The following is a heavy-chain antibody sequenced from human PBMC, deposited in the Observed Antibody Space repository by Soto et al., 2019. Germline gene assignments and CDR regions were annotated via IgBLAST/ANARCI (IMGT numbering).Heavy chain of an antibody. CDR1: GVTFSSYA. J-gene: IGHJ4*02. Sequence: PGGSLRLSCSASGVTFSSYAMHWVRQAPGKGLEYVSAISSNGGSTYYADSVKGRFTISRDNSKNTLYLQMSSLRAEDTTVYYCVRGPYSDSTHCLDYWGQGTLVTVSS. CDR3: VRGPYSDSTHCLDY. D-gene: IGHD3-16*01. V-gene: IGHV3-64D*06. CDR2: ISSNGGST.